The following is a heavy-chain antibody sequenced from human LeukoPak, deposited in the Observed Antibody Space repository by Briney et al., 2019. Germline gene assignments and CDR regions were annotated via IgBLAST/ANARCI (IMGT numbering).Heavy chain of an antibody. D-gene: IGHD2-21*02. CDR3: ARGLVSCGGDCYSNDAFDI. CDR1: GYTFTSYD. Sequence: ASVKVSCKASGYTFTSYDINWVRQATGQGLEWMGWMNPNSGNTGYAQKFQGRVTMTRNTSISTAYMELSSLRSEDTAVYYCARGLVSCGGDCYSNDAFDIWGQGTMVTVSS. CDR2: MNPNSGNT. V-gene: IGHV1-8*01. J-gene: IGHJ3*02.